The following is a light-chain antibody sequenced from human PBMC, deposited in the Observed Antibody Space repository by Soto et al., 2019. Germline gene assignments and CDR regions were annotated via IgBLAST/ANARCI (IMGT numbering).Light chain of an antibody. CDR3: QVWDSSSDHWV. V-gene: IGLV3-21*04. CDR2: YDS. CDR1: NVGSKS. J-gene: IGLJ3*02. Sequence: SYELTRPPSVSVAPGKTARITCGENNVGSKSVHWYQQKPGQAPVLVIYYDSDRPSGIPERFSGSNSGNTATLTISRVEAGDEGDYYCQVWDSSSDHWVFGGGTKLTVL.